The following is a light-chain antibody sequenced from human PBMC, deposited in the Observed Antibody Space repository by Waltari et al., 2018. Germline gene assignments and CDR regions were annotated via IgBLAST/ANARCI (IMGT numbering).Light chain of an antibody. CDR2: VNSDGSH. CDR3: QTGGHGTWV. V-gene: IGLV4-69*01. Sequence: QLVLTQSPSASASLAASVKLTCTLSSGHRSNVIAWLQQQPEKGPRYLMRVNSDGSHSRGDEIPDRFSGSSSGAERYLTISSLQSEDEADYYCQTGGHGTWVFGGGTKLTVL. J-gene: IGLJ3*02. CDR1: SGHRSNV.